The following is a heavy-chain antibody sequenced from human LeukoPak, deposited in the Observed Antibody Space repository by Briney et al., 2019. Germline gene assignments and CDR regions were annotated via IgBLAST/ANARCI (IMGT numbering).Heavy chain of an antibody. V-gene: IGHV3-30*18. CDR3: AKALARPGCYYGMDV. CDR1: GFTFSSYG. J-gene: IGHJ6*02. D-gene: IGHD6-6*01. CDR2: ISYDGSNK. Sequence: GRSLRLSCAASGFTFSSYGMHWVRQAPGKGLERVAVISYDGSNKYYADSVKGRFTISRDNSKNTLYLQMNSLRAEDTAVYYCAKALARPGCYYGMDVWGQGTTVTVSS.